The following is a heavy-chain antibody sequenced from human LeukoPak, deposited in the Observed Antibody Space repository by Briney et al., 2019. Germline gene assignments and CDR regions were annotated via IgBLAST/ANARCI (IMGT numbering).Heavy chain of an antibody. CDR1: GGSISSSSYY. Sequence: PSETLSLTCTVSGGSISSSSYYWGWIRQPPGKGLEWIGSIYYSGSTYYNPSLKSRVTISVDTSKNQFSLKLSSVTAADTAVYYCARAGSGSYLFYYYYMDVWGKGTTVTVSS. D-gene: IGHD1-26*01. J-gene: IGHJ6*03. V-gene: IGHV4-39*07. CDR3: ARAGSGSYLFYYYYMDV. CDR2: IYYSGST.